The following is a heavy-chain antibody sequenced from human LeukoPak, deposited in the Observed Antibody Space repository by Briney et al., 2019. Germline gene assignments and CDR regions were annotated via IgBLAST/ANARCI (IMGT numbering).Heavy chain of an antibody. V-gene: IGHV1-3*01. D-gene: IGHD5-18*01. J-gene: IGHJ4*02. Sequence: ASVKVSCKASGYTSTSYAMHWVRQAPGQRLEWMGWINAGNGNTKYSQKFQGRVTITRDTSASTAYMELSSLRSEDTAVYYCARELGLRGYSYGYQDYWGQGTLVTVSS. CDR2: INAGNGNT. CDR1: GYTSTSYA. CDR3: ARELGLRGYSYGYQDY.